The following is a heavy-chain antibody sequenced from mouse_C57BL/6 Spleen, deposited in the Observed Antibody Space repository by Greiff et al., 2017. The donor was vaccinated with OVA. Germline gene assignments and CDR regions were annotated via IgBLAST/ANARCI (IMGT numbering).Heavy chain of an antibody. CDR1: GYSFTGYY. CDR2: INPSTGGT. J-gene: IGHJ4*01. Sequence: EVQGVESGPELVKPGASVKISCKASGYSFTGYYMNWVKQSPEKSLEWIGEINPSTGGTTYNQKFKAKATLTVDKSSSTAYMQLKSLTSEDSAVYYCATYYYGYYYAMDYWGQGTSVTVSS. D-gene: IGHD1-1*01. CDR3: ATYYYGYYYAMDY. V-gene: IGHV1-42*01.